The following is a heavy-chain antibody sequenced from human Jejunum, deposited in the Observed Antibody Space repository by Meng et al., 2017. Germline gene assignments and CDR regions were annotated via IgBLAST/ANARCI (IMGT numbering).Heavy chain of an antibody. J-gene: IGHJ4*02. CDR2: INTNTGNA. D-gene: IGHD4-23*01. CDR3: ARHTGNLGLDY. CDR1: GYTFSSQP. V-gene: IGHV7-4-1*02. Sequence: QGQLVQYESELKKPGASVKVSCKASGYTFSSQPLNWVGQAPGQGLEWIGWINTNTGNANYGPDFTGRFVFSLDTSVSTAYLQISSLSAEDTAVYYCARHTGNLGLDYWGQGTLVTVSS.